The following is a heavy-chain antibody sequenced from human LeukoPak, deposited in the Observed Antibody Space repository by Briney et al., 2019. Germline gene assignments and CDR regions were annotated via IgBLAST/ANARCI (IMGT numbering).Heavy chain of an antibody. J-gene: IGHJ4*02. CDR3: ARMFTESSGWGLLSY. CDR1: GYTFTSYG. V-gene: IGHV1-18*01. Sequence: ASVKVSCKASGYTFTSYGISWVRQAPGQGLEWMGWISAYNGNTNYAQKLQGRVTMTTDTSTSTAYMELRSLRSDDTAVYYCARMFTESSGWGLLSYWGQGTLVTVSS. CDR2: ISAYNGNT. D-gene: IGHD6-19*01.